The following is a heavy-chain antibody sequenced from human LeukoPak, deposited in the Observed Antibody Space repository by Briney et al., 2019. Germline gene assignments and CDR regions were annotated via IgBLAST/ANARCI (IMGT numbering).Heavy chain of an antibody. V-gene: IGHV3-74*01. CDR3: ARGGRGPDF. CDR1: GFTFSTFW. CDR2: INSDGSST. J-gene: IGHJ4*02. Sequence: GALRLSCAPSGFTFSTFWMHWVRQAPGKGLVWVSRINSDGSSTNYADSVKGRFTISRDNAKNTLYLQMSGLRVEDTAVYYCARGGRGPDFWGQGTLVTVSS. D-gene: IGHD3/OR15-3a*01.